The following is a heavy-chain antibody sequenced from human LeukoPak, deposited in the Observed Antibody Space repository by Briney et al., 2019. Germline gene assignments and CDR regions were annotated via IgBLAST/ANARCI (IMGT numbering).Heavy chain of an antibody. CDR1: GFTFSSYA. Sequence: GGSLRLSCAASGFTFSSYAMHWVRQAPGKGLEWVAVISYDGSNKYYADSVKGRFTISRDNSKNTLYLQMNSLRAEDTAAYYCALIVPATRGFDYWGQGTLVTVSS. CDR2: ISYDGSNK. J-gene: IGHJ4*02. D-gene: IGHD3-22*01. CDR3: ALIVPATRGFDY. V-gene: IGHV3-30-3*01.